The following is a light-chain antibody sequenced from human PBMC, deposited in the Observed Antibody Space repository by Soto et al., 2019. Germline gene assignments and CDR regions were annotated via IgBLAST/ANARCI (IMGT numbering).Light chain of an antibody. J-gene: IGKJ1*01. V-gene: IGKV3-20*01. CDR3: QQYGSPTWT. CDR1: QRVSSTY. Sequence: EILLTQSPGTLSLSPGERATLSCRASQRVSSTYLAWYQQKPGQAPRLLIYGASSRATGIPDRFSGSGSGTDFTLTISRLEPEDFAVYYCQQYGSPTWTFGQGNKVDIK. CDR2: GAS.